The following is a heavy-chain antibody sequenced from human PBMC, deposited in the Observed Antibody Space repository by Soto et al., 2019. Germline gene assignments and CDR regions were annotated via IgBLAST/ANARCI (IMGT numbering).Heavy chain of an antibody. V-gene: IGHV3-23*01. CDR3: ARIGATTDH. CDR2: IGESGVTT. D-gene: IGHD1-26*01. J-gene: IGHJ4*01. Sequence: VQLLESGGGLVQPGGSLRLSCVASGFTFGIYAMSWVRQAPGRGLEWVSSIGESGVTTYYADSVKGRFTISRDQSKNTLYLLMNRLRGEDTAVYFCARIGATTDHWGHGTLVTVSS. CDR1: GFTFGIYA.